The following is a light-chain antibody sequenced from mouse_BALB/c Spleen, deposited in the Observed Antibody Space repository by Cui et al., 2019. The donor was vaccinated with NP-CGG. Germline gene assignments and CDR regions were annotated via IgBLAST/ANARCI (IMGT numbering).Light chain of an antibody. J-gene: IGLJ1*01. Sequence: AVVTKESALTTSPGETVTLTCRSSIGAVTTSNYANWVQEKPDHLFTGLIGGTNNRAPGVPARFSGSLIGDKAVLTITGAQTEDEAIYFCALWYSNHWVFGGGTKLTVL. CDR1: IGAVTTSNY. CDR3: ALWYSNHWV. V-gene: IGLV1*01. CDR2: GTN.